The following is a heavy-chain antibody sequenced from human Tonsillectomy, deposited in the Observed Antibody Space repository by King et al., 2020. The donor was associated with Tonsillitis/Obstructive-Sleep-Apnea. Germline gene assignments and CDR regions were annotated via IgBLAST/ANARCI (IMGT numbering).Heavy chain of an antibody. CDR2: INPSSGVT. Sequence: QLVQSGAEVKTPGASVKVSCKASGYTFTSYYIHWVRQALGQGLEWMGIINPSSGVTTYAQQFQGRVTMTTDTSASTVYLELNSLRCEDTAVYYCARDDVVGRYIDSWGQGTLVTVSS. CDR1: GYTFTSYY. V-gene: IGHV1-46*01. D-gene: IGHD1-14*01. J-gene: IGHJ4*02. CDR3: ARDDVVGRYIDS.